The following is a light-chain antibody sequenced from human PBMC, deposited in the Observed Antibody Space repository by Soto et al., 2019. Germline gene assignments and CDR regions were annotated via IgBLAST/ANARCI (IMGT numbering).Light chain of an antibody. V-gene: IGKV3-20*01. J-gene: IGKJ2*01. CDR1: QSVSRTY. Sequence: EIVLTQSPGTLSFSPGERATLYCRASQSVSRTYLGWYQQKPGQAPRLLIYGASNRASGIPDRFSGSGSGTGFTLTISRLEPEDFAVYYCQQYGSSPQTFGQGTRLEI. CDR3: QQYGSSPQT. CDR2: GAS.